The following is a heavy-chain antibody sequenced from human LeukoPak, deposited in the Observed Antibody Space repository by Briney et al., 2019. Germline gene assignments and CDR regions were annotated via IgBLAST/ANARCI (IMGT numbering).Heavy chain of an antibody. CDR3: AKLTGEYYYYYYYMDV. J-gene: IGHJ6*03. CDR1: GFTFSSYA. V-gene: IGHV3-23*01. D-gene: IGHD7-27*01. Sequence: GGSLRLSCAASGFTFSSYAMSWVRQAPGKGLEWVSAISGSGGSTYYADSVKGRFTISRDNSKSTLYLQMNSLRAEDTAVYYCAKLTGEYYYYYYYMDVWGKGTTVTVSS. CDR2: ISGSGGST.